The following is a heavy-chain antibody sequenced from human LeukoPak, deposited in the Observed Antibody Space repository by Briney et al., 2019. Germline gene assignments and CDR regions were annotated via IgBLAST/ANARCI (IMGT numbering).Heavy chain of an antibody. CDR2: ISYDGSNK. D-gene: IGHD2-2*02. Sequence: GGSLRLSCAASGFTFSSYAMHWVRRAPGKGLEWVAVISYDGSNKYYADSVKGRFTISRDNSKNTLYLQMNSLRAEDTAVYYCARELPAAIGDYWGQGTLVTVSS. CDR3: ARELPAAIGDY. V-gene: IGHV3-30-3*01. J-gene: IGHJ4*02. CDR1: GFTFSSYA.